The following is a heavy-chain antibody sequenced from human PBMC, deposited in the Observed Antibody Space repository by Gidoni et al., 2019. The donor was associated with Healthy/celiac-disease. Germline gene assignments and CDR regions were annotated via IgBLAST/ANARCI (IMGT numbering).Heavy chain of an antibody. D-gene: IGHD1-26*01. CDR2: ISYDGSNK. CDR1: GFTFSSYG. J-gene: IGHJ4*02. V-gene: IGHV3-30*03. CDR3: ATAPGLIVVPLIDY. Sequence: QVQLVESGGGVVQPGRSLRLSCAASGFTFSSYGMHWVRQAPGKGLEWVAVISYDGSNKYYADSVKGRFTISRDNSKNTLYLQMNSLRAEDTAVYYCATAPGLIVVPLIDYWGQGTLVTVSS.